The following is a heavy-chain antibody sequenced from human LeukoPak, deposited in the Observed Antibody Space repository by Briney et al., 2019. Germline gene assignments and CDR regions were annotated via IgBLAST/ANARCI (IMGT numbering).Heavy chain of an antibody. V-gene: IGHV1-2*02. Sequence: ASVKVSCKASGYTFISSGMHWVRQAPGQGLEWMGWINPNSGGTNYAQKFQGRVTMTRDTSISTAYMELSRLRSDDTAVYYCVGYYGSGSYPYWGQGTLVTVSS. J-gene: IGHJ4*02. CDR2: INPNSGGT. CDR1: GYTFISSG. D-gene: IGHD3-10*01. CDR3: VGYYGSGSYPY.